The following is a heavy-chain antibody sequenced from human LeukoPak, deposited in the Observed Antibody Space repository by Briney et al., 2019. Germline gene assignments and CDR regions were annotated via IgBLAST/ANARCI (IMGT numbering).Heavy chain of an antibody. CDR1: GFTSRSFA. CDR3: ARDRDSSSWSRGYFDY. CDR2: ISYDGSNK. J-gene: IGHJ4*02. V-gene: IGHV3-30*04. Sequence: GGSLRLSCAASGFTSRSFAMTWVGRAPGKGLGGGAVISYDGSNKYYADSVKGRFTISRDNSKNTLYLQMNSLRAEDTAVYYCARDRDSSSWSRGYFDYWGQGTLVTVSS. D-gene: IGHD6-13*01.